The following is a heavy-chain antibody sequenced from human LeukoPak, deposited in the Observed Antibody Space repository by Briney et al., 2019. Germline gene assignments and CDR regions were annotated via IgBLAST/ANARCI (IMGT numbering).Heavy chain of an antibody. V-gene: IGHV3-21*01. CDR2: ISSSSSYI. J-gene: IGHJ6*02. CDR3: ARVISLRSSGWPLTYYYYYYGMDV. Sequence: PGGSLRLSCAASRFTFSSYSMNWVRQAPGKGLEWVSSISSSSSYIYYADSVKGRFTISRDNAKNSLYLQMNSLRAEDTAVYYCARVISLRSSGWPLTYYYYYYGMDVWGQGTTVTVSS. D-gene: IGHD6-19*01. CDR1: RFTFSSYS.